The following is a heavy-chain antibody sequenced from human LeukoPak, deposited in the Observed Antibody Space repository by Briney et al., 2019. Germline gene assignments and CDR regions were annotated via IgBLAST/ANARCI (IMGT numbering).Heavy chain of an antibody. J-gene: IGHJ4*02. D-gene: IGHD2-21*01. V-gene: IGHV1-2*02. CDR1: GYTFTGYY. CDR2: INPNSGGT. Sequence: RASVKVSCKASGYTFTGYYMHWVRQAPGQGLEWMGWINPNSGGTSYAQKFQGRVTMTRDTSISTAYMELSRLRSDDTAVYYCARTLSVVIAIRFDYWGQGTLVTVSS. CDR3: ARTLSVVIAIRFDY.